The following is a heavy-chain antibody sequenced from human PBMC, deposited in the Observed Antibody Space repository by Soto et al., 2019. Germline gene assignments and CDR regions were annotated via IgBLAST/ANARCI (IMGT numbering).Heavy chain of an antibody. CDR1: GFTFSSYA. D-gene: IGHD5-18*01. Sequence: GGSLRLSCAASGFTFSSYAMSWVRQAPGKGLEWVSAISGSGGSTYYADSVKGRFTISRDNSKNTLYLQMNSLRAEDTAVYYCANIPGYSYGWLDFNWFDPWGQGTLVTVSS. J-gene: IGHJ5*02. CDR2: ISGSGGST. V-gene: IGHV3-23*01. CDR3: ANIPGYSYGWLDFNWFDP.